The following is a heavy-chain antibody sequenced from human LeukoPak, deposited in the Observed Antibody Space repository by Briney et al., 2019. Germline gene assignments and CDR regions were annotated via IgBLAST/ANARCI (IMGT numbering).Heavy chain of an antibody. V-gene: IGHV3-21*01. J-gene: IGHJ3*02. CDR1: GFTFSSYS. D-gene: IGHD6-19*01. Sequence: GGSLRLSCAASGFTFSSYSMNWVRQAPGKGLEWVSSISSSSSYIYYADSVKGRFTISRDNAKSSLYLQMNSLRAEDTAVYYCAREVPQWLVRNAFDIWGQGTMVTVSS. CDR2: ISSSSSYI. CDR3: AREVPQWLVRNAFDI.